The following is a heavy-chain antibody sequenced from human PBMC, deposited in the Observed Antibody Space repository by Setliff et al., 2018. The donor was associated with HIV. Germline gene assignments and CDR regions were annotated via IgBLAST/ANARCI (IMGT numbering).Heavy chain of an antibody. D-gene: IGHD3-22*01. CDR2: IYYSGST. Sequence: SETLSLTCSVSGDSISSSSYYWGWIRQPPGKGLGWIGSIYYSGSTYYNPSLNSRVTISVDTSKNLFSLRLSSVTASDTAVYYCARQAIFGYYDSSGYLDYWGQGTLVTVSS. CDR3: ARQAIFGYYDSSGYLDY. CDR1: GDSISSSSYY. J-gene: IGHJ4*02. V-gene: IGHV4-39*01.